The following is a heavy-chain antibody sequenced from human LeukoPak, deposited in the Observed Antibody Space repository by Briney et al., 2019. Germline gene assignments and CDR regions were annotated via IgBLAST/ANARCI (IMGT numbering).Heavy chain of an antibody. J-gene: IGHJ6*03. CDR1: GYTFTGYY. CDR3: ASPHSKYYYGSGAYYMDV. V-gene: IGHV1-2*02. D-gene: IGHD3-10*01. CDR2: INPNSGGT. Sequence: ASEKVSCKASGYTFTGYYMHWVRQAPGQGLEWMGWINPNSGGTNYAQKFQGRVTMTRDTSISTAYMELSRLRSDDTAVYYCASPHSKYYYGSGAYYMDVWGKGTTVTVSS.